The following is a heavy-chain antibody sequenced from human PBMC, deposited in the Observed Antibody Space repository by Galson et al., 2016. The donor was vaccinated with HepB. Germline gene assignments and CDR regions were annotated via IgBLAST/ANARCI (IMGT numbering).Heavy chain of an antibody. J-gene: IGHJ4*02. CDR3: NTEWQQLFLY. D-gene: IGHD6-13*01. V-gene: IGHV3-15*01. Sequence: SLRLSCAASGFTFSNAWMSWVRQAPGKGLEWVGRIKSKTDGGTADYAAPAKGRFTISRDDSKNTLYLQMNSLKNEDTAVYYCNTEWQQLFLYWGQGNLVTVSS. CDR2: IKSKTDGGTA. CDR1: GFTFSNAW.